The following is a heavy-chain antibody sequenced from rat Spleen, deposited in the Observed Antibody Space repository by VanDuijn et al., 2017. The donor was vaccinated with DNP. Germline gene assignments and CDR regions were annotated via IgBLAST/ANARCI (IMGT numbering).Heavy chain of an antibody. CDR1: GFTFSDYY. Sequence: EVQLVESGGGLVQPGRSLKLSCAASGFTFSDYYMAWVRQAPTKGLEWVAYISYDGGSTDYGDSVKGRFTISRDNAQSTLYLQINSVRSEDTATYYCAGHHGGFAYWGQGTLVTVSS. V-gene: IGHV5-22*01. CDR2: ISYDGGST. CDR3: AGHHGGFAY. J-gene: IGHJ3*01. D-gene: IGHD3-2*01.